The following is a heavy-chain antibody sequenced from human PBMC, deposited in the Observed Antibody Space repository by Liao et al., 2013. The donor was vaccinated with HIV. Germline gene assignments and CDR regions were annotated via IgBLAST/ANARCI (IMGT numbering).Heavy chain of an antibody. CDR1: NGPFSYYH. D-gene: IGHD2-8*01. Sequence: QVELQQWGAGLLKPSETLSLTCAVYNGPFSYYHWAWIRQSPGKGLEWIGETNHTGSTNYNPSLKSRVTISVDTSKNQFSLKLSSVTAADTAVYYCASRGLYCTNGVCYHFDYWGQGTLVTVSS. J-gene: IGHJ4*02. CDR2: TNHTGST. CDR3: ASRGLYCTNGVCYHFDY. V-gene: IGHV4-34*01.